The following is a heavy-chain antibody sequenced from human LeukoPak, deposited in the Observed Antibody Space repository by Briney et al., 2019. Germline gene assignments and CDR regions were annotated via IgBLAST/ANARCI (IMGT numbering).Heavy chain of an antibody. CDR1: GFTFSSYE. D-gene: IGHD5-18*01. CDR3: ARGLQIVDTAMVS. Sequence: VGSLRLSCAASGFTFSSYEMNWVRQAPGKGLEWVSSISSSSSYIYYADSVKGRFTISRDNAKNSLYLQMNSLRAEDTAVYYCARGLQIVDTAMVSWGQGTLVTVSS. J-gene: IGHJ4*02. CDR2: ISSSSSYI. V-gene: IGHV3-21*01.